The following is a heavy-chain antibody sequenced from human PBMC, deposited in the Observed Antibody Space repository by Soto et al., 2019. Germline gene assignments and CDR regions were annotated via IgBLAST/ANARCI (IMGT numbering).Heavy chain of an antibody. J-gene: IGHJ4*02. CDR2: IYYSGST. CDR3: AGTNSGYDYEPRIDY. V-gene: IGHV4-39*01. CDR1: GGSISSSSYY. D-gene: IGHD5-12*01. Sequence: SETLSLACTVSGGSISSSSYYWGWIRQPPGKGLEWIGSIYYSGSTYYNPSLKSRVTISVDTSKNQFSLKLSSVTAADTAVYYCAGTNSGYDYEPRIDYWGQATLVTVSS.